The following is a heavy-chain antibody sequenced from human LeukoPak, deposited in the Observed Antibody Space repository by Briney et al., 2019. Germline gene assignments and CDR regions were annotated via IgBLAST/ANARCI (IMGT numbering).Heavy chain of an antibody. J-gene: IGHJ4*02. D-gene: IGHD2-2*01. V-gene: IGHV4-39*07. CDR3: ASIVVVPAAAPRDY. CDR2: IYYSGST. Sequence: SETLSLTCTVSGGSISSSSYYWGWIRQPPGKGLEWIATIYYSGSTNYNPSLKSRVTISVDTSKNQFSLKLSSVTAADTAVYYCASIVVVPAAAPRDYWGQGTLVTVSS. CDR1: GGSISSSSYY.